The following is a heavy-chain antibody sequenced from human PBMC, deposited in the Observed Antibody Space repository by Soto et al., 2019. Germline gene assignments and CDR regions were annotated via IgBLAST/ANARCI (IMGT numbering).Heavy chain of an antibody. J-gene: IGHJ6*02. CDR2: ISYDGSNK. D-gene: IGHD3-22*01. V-gene: IGHV3-30*04. Sequence: GSLRLSCAASGFTFSSYAMHWVRQAPGKGLEWVAVISYDGSNKYYADSVKGRFTISRDNSKNTLYLQMNSLRAEDTAVYYCAREWPADSSGYYYYYYGMDVWGQGTTVTVSS. CDR1: GFTFSSYA. CDR3: AREWPADSSGYYYYYYGMDV.